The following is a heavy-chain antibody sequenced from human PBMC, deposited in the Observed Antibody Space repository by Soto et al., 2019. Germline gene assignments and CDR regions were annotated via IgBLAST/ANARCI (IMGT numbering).Heavy chain of an antibody. CDR1: GFTFSSYG. V-gene: IGHV3-30*18. Sequence: QVQLVESGGGVVQPGRSLRLSCAASGFTFSSYGMHWVRQAPGKGLEWVAVISYDGSNKYYADSVKGRFTISRDNSKNTLYLQMNGLRAEDTAVYYCAKDLAAAAGIDYWGQGTLVTVSS. D-gene: IGHD6-13*01. J-gene: IGHJ4*02. CDR2: ISYDGSNK. CDR3: AKDLAAAAGIDY.